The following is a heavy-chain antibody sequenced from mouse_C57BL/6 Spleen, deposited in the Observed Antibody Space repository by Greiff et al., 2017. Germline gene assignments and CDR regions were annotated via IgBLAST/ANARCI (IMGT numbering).Heavy chain of an antibody. CDR2: IHPNSGST. Sequence: QVQLQQSGAELVKPGASVKLSCKASGYTFTSYWMHWVKQRPGQGLEWIGMIHPNSGSTNYNEKFKSKATLTVDKSSSTAYMQLSSLTSEDSAVYYCARDDYDERFAYWGQGTLVTVSA. D-gene: IGHD2-4*01. J-gene: IGHJ3*01. V-gene: IGHV1-64*01. CDR1: GYTFTSYW. CDR3: ARDDYDERFAY.